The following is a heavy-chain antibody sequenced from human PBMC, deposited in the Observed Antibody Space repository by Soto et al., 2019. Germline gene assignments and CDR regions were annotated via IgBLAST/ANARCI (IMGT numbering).Heavy chain of an antibody. D-gene: IGHD2-2*02. CDR2: ISYDGSNK. V-gene: IGHV3-30*18. J-gene: IGHJ4*02. Sequence: GGSLSLSCAASGFTFSSYGMHWVRQAPGKGLEWVAVISYDGSNKYYADSVKGRFTISRDNSKNTLYLQMNSLRAEDTAVYYCAKASYTNHYFDYWGQGTLVTVSS. CDR3: AKASYTNHYFDY. CDR1: GFTFSSYG.